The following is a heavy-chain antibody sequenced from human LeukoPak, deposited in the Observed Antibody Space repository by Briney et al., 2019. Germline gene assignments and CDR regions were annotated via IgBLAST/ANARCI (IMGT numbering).Heavy chain of an antibody. D-gene: IGHD6-19*01. Sequence: SVNVSCKVSGYTHTELSMHWVRQPPGTEREWMGRFDPEDGETIFAHKFQDGLTKPEHASRHTANMELRSLRPEDTAVYYCATDNYSSGWYDYYYYYGMDVWGKGTTVTVSS. CDR3: ATDNYSSGWYDYYYYYGMDV. J-gene: IGHJ6*04. CDR2: FDPEDGET. CDR1: GYTHTELS. V-gene: IGHV1-24*01.